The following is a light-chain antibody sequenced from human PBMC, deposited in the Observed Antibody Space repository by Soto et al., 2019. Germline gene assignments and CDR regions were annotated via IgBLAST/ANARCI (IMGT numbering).Light chain of an antibody. V-gene: IGKV3-15*01. CDR3: QQYNNRPPRT. CDR2: GAS. CDR1: QSVSNN. Sequence: EIVMTQSPATLSVSPGERATLSCRASQSVSNNVAWYQQKPGQAPRLLIYGASTRSTGIPARFSASGSGTEFPLTISSLQSEEFAVYYCQQYNNRPPRTFGQGTKVEIK. J-gene: IGKJ1*01.